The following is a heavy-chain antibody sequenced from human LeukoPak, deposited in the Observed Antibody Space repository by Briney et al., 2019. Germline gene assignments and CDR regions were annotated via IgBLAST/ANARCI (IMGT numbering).Heavy chain of an antibody. J-gene: IGHJ4*02. CDR3: ARVEASGYDYGAFDY. CDR1: GFTFSSYS. CDR2: ISSSSSTI. V-gene: IGHV3-48*01. Sequence: GGSLRLSCTASGFTFSSYSINWVRQAPGKGLEWVSYISSSSSTIYYADSVKGRFTISRDNARNSLYLQMNSLRAEDTAVYYCARVEASGYDYGAFDYWGQGTLVTVSS. D-gene: IGHD5-12*01.